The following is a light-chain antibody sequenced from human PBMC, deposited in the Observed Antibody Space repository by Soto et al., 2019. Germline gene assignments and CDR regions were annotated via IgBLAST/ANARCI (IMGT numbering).Light chain of an antibody. Sequence: QSVLTQPASASGSPGQSVTISCTGTSTDVGAYNYVSWYQQRPGKAPKLMIFEVTKRPSGVPDRFYGSKSGNTASLTVSGVQADAEADYFWRSYGGSNCFVSATGSKVT. V-gene: IGLV2-8*01. J-gene: IGLJ1*01. CDR3: RSYGGSNCFV. CDR1: STDVGAYNY. CDR2: EVT.